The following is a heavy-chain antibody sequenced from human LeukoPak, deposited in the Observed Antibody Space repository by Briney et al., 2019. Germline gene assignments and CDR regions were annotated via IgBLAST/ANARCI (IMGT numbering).Heavy chain of an antibody. CDR3: ARASSVVTAITYFDY. CDR1: GGSFSGYY. V-gene: IGHV4-34*01. CDR2: IYYSGST. J-gene: IGHJ4*02. Sequence: PSETLSLTCAVYGGSFSGYYWSWIRQPPGKGLEWIGSIYYSGSTYYNPSLKSRVTISVDTSKNQFSLKLSSVTAADTAVYYCARASSVVTAITYFDYWGQGTLVTVSS. D-gene: IGHD2-21*02.